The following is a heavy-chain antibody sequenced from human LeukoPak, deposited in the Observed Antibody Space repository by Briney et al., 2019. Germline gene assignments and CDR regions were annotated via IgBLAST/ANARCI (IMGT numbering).Heavy chain of an antibody. CDR1: GFTFSSYA. CDR3: AVPSIAARLGDY. D-gene: IGHD6-6*01. V-gene: IGHV3-23*01. Sequence: TGGSLRLSCAASGFTFSSYAMTWVRQAPGKGLEWVSAISGSGGSTYYADSVKGRFTISRDNSKNTLYLQMNSLRAEDTAVYYCAVPSIAARLGDYWGQGTLVTVSS. J-gene: IGHJ4*02. CDR2: ISGSGGST.